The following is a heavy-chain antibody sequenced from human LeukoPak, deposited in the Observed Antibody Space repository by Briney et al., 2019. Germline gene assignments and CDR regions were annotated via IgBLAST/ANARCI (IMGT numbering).Heavy chain of an antibody. Sequence: SETLSLTCTVSGGSISSSSYYWGWIRQPPGKGLEWIGSIYYSGSTYYNPSLKSRVTISVDTSKNQFSLKLSSVTAADTAVYYCARGGSSSWYACDYWGQGTLATVSS. V-gene: IGHV4-39*07. CDR1: GGSISSSSYY. D-gene: IGHD6-13*01. J-gene: IGHJ4*02. CDR2: IYYSGST. CDR3: ARGGSSSWYACDY.